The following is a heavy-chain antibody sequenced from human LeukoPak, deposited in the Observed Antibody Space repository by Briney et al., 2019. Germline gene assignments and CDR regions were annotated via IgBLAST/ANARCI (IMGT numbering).Heavy chain of an antibody. D-gene: IGHD6-19*01. CDR1: GGSISSSSYY. Sequence: SETLSLTCTVSGGSISSSSYYWGWIRQPPGKGLEWIGSIYYSGSTYYNPSLKSRVTISVDTSKNQFSLKLSSVTAADTAVYYCARDLRQWLGPSWDWGQGTLVTVSS. CDR2: IYYSGST. V-gene: IGHV4-39*07. CDR3: ARDLRQWLGPSWD. J-gene: IGHJ4*02.